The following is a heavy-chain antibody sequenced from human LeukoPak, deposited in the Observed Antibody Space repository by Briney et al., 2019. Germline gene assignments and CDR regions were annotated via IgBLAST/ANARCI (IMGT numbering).Heavy chain of an antibody. CDR3: AREDCSSTSCSIDY. CDR1: GGSISSYY. CDR2: IYYSGST. J-gene: IGHJ4*02. D-gene: IGHD2-2*01. V-gene: IGHV4-59*12. Sequence: SETLSLTCTVSGGSISSYYWSWIRQPPGKGLEWIGYIYYSGSTNYNPSLKSRVTISVDTSKNQFSLKLSSVTAADTAVYYCAREDCSSTSCSIDYWGQGTLVTVSS.